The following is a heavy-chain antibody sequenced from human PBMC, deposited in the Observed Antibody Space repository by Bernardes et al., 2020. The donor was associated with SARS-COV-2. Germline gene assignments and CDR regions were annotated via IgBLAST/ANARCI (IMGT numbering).Heavy chain of an antibody. J-gene: IGHJ3*02. CDR2: VNPDGVTT. CDR1: GFAVGDYW. V-gene: IGHV3-74*01. Sequence: GGSLRLSCAASGFAVGDYWMEWVRQAPGKGLEWVSLVNPDGVTTRYANSVKGRFTIARDNAKNMLYLQMNSLRVEDTAVYYCTRASDAAFGIWGQGTVVTVSS. CDR3: TRASDAAFGI. D-gene: IGHD6-25*01.